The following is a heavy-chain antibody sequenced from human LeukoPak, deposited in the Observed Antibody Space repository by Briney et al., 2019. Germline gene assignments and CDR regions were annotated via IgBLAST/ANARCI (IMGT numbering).Heavy chain of an antibody. CDR3: ARAEWSNWYFDL. CDR2: IKQDGSEK. V-gene: IGHV3-7*03. Sequence: GGSLRLSRAASGFTFSTYWMNWVRQAPGEGLEWVANIKQDGSEKYYVDSVKGRFTLSRDSAKNSLYLQMNSLRAEDTAVYYCARAEWSNWYFDLWGRGTLVTVSS. J-gene: IGHJ2*01. CDR1: GFTFSTYW. D-gene: IGHD3-3*01.